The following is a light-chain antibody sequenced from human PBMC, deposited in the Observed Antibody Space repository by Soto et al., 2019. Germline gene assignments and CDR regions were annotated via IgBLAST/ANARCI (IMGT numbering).Light chain of an antibody. J-gene: IGKJ3*01. CDR2: GAS. CDR1: QSVSSSY. Sequence: IVLTQSPGTLSLSPGERATLSCRARQSVSSSYLAWYQQKPGQAPRLLIYGASSRATGIPDRFSGSGSGTDFTLTISRLEPEDFAVYYCQQYGSSPRFTFGPGTKVDIK. CDR3: QQYGSSPRFT. V-gene: IGKV3-20*01.